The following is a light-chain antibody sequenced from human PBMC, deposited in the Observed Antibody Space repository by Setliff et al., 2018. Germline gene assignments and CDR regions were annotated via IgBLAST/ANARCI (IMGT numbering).Light chain of an antibody. J-gene: IGLJ1*01. Sequence: QAVVTQPPSASGSPGQSVTISCTGASSDFGSYKYVSWYQQHPGKAPKLMIYEVSKRPSGVPDRFSGSKSGNTASLTVSGLQAEDEADYYCSSYEGSNNYVFGTGTKVTVL. V-gene: IGLV2-8*01. CDR3: SSYEGSNNYV. CDR1: SSDFGSYKY. CDR2: EVS.